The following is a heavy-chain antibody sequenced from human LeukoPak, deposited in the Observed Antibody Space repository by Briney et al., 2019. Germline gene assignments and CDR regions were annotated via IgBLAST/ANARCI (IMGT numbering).Heavy chain of an antibody. V-gene: IGHV1-46*01. CDR3: ARGTDAYYYDSSDIDY. CDR2: INPSCCRT. Sequence: ASVKVSCKASGYTFTSYYMHWVRQAPGQGLEWMGIINPSCCRTSYAQKFQGRVTMTRDTSTSTVYMELSSLRSEDTAVYYCARGTDAYYYDSSDIDYWGQGTLVTVS. D-gene: IGHD3-22*01. J-gene: IGHJ4*02. CDR1: GYTFTSYY.